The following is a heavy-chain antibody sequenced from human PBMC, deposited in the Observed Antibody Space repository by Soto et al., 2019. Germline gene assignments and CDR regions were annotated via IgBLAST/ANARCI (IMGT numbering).Heavy chain of an antibody. Sequence: EVQLLESGGGLVQPGGSLRLSCAASGFTFSSYAMSWVRQAPGKGLEWVSAISGSGGSTYYADSVKGRFTISRDNSKNTLYLQMNSLRAEDTAVYYCAKDRGSSSWYPSFYFDYWGQGTLVTVSS. CDR3: AKDRGSSSWYPSFYFDY. CDR1: GFTFSSYA. J-gene: IGHJ4*02. D-gene: IGHD6-13*01. V-gene: IGHV3-23*01. CDR2: ISGSGGST.